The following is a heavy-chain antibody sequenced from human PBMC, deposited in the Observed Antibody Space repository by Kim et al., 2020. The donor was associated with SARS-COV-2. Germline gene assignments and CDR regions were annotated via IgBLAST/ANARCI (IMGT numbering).Heavy chain of an antibody. CDR3: ARDLWGGSYWGLPDY. D-gene: IGHD1-26*01. Sequence: GGSLRLSCAASGFTFSDYYMSWIRQAPGKGLEWVSYISSSSSYTNYADSVKGRFTISRDNAKNSLYLQMNSLRAEDTAVYYCARDLWGGSYWGLPDYWGQGTLVTVSS. J-gene: IGHJ4*02. CDR1: GFTFSDYY. CDR2: ISSSSSYT. V-gene: IGHV3-11*05.